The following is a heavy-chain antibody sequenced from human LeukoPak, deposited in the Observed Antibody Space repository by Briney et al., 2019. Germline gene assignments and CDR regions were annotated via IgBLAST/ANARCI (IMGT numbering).Heavy chain of an antibody. Sequence: SVKVSCKASGGTFSSYAISWVRQAPGQGLEWMGGVIPIFGTAHYAQKFQGRVTITTDESTSTAYMELSSLRSEDTAVYYCAGGTGYYFDYWGQGTLVTVSS. CDR1: GGTFSSYA. CDR2: VIPIFGTA. V-gene: IGHV1-69*05. J-gene: IGHJ4*02. CDR3: AGGTGYYFDY. D-gene: IGHD3-16*01.